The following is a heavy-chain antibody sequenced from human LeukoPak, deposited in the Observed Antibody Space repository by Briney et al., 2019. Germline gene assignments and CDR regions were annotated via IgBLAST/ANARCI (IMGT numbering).Heavy chain of an antibody. CDR1: GFDFTNYG. CDR3: AKDLWGFVEVAAILDY. CDR2: VSGSGAST. V-gene: IGHV3-23*01. J-gene: IGHJ4*02. Sequence: GGSLRLSCTASGFDFTNYGMSWVRQAPGKGLEWVSSVSGSGASTYHADSVRGRFTISRDNSKNTLYLQMNSLRAEDTAVYYCAKDLWGFVEVAAILDYWGQGTLVTVSS. D-gene: IGHD2-15*01.